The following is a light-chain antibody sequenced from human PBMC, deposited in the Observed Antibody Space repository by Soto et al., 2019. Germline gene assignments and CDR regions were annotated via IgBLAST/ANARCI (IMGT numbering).Light chain of an antibody. J-gene: IGLJ1*01. CDR2: DVR. Sequence: QSALTQPASVSGSPGQSITIYCTGTSSDIGGYNFVSWYQQHPGKAPKLLIYDVRNRPSGVSNRFSGSKSGNTASLTISGLQAEDEADYYCNSYRTISTYVFGTGTKLTVL. CDR3: NSYRTISTYV. CDR1: SSDIGGYNF. V-gene: IGLV2-14*01.